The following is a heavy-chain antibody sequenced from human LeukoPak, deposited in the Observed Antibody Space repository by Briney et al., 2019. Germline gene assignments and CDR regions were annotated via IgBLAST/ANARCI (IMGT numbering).Heavy chain of an antibody. Sequence: GESLRLSCAASGFTFSSHSMNWVRQAPGKGLEWVSSISSSSSYMYYADSVKGRFTISRDNAKNSLYLQMNSLRTEDTAVYYCARTHYYYESSGYCDYWGQGTLVTASS. D-gene: IGHD3-22*01. CDR1: GFTFSSHS. CDR2: ISSSSSYM. CDR3: ARTHYYYESSGYCDY. V-gene: IGHV3-21*01. J-gene: IGHJ4*02.